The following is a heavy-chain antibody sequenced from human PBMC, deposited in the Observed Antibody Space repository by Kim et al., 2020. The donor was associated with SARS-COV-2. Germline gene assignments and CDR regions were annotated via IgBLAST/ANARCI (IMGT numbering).Heavy chain of an antibody. CDR3: ARGYCSSTSCSLNFDY. J-gene: IGHJ4*02. V-gene: IGHV1-3*01. D-gene: IGHD2-2*01. Sequence: CQGRVTITRDTSASTAYMELSSLRSEDTAVYYCARGYCSSTSCSLNFDYWGQGTLVTVSS.